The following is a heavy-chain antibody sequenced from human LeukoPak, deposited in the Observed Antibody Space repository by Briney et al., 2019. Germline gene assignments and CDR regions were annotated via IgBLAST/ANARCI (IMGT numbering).Heavy chain of an antibody. D-gene: IGHD2-2*01. Sequence: SETLSLTCTVSGGSISSGSYNWSWIRQPAGKGLEWIGRIYTSGSTNYNPSLKSRVTISVDTSKHHFSLKLSSVTAADTAVYYCARDVIVVVTAAIQPYYYYYYMDVWGKGTTVTVSS. CDR3: ARDVIVVVTAAIQPYYYYYYMDV. CDR1: GGSISSGSYN. J-gene: IGHJ6*03. V-gene: IGHV4-61*02. CDR2: IYTSGST.